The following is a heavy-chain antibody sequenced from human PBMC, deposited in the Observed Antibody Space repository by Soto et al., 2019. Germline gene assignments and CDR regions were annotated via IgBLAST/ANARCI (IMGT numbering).Heavy chain of an antibody. J-gene: IGHJ5*02. CDR1: GGSFSGYY. CDR2: INHSGST. V-gene: IGHV4-34*01. CDR3: ARQRRVAARRDWFDP. D-gene: IGHD6-6*01. Sequence: SETLSLTCAVYGGSFSGYYWSWIRQPPGKGLEWIGEINHSGSTNYNPSLKSRVTISVDTSKNQFSLKLSSVTAADTAVYYCARQRRVAARRDWFDPWGQGTLGTVSS.